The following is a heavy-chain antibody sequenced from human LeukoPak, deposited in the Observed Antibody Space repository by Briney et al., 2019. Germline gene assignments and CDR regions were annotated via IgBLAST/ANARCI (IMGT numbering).Heavy chain of an antibody. D-gene: IGHD4-11*01. J-gene: IGHJ6*02. CDR3: ARDGSNWSNDYYHGVDV. V-gene: IGHV4-59*01. CDR1: GGSISSYY. CDR2: IYYSGST. Sequence: SETLSLTCTVSGGSISSYYWSWIRQPPGKGLEWIGYIYYSGSTNYNPSLKSRVTISVDTSKNQSSLKLSSVTAADTAVYYCARDGSNWSNDYYHGVDVWGQGTTVTVSS.